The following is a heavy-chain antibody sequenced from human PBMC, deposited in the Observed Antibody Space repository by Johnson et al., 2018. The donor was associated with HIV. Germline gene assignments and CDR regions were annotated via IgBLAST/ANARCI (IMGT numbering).Heavy chain of an antibody. J-gene: IGHJ3*02. D-gene: IGHD7-27*01. CDR3: ARDPSTQDSRLTGDFGAFDI. Sequence: EVQLVESGGGVVRPGGSLRLSCEGSGFRFDDYAMSWVRQAPGKGLEWVSGVNWNGVSINYADSVKGRFSISRDNVKNSLHLQMDSLRAEDTALYYCARDPSTQDSRLTGDFGAFDIWGQGTMVTVSS. CDR1: GFRFDDYA. V-gene: IGHV3-20*04. CDR2: VNWNGVSI.